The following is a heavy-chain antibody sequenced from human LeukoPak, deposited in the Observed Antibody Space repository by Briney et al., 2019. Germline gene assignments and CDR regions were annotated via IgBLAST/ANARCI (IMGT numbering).Heavy chain of an antibody. Sequence: SETLSPTCAVYGGSFSGYYWSWIRQPPGKGLEWIGEINHSGSTNYNPSLKSRVTISVDTSKNQFSLKLSSVTAADTAVYYCTRAASSGPLFTYHMDVWGKGTTVTVSS. J-gene: IGHJ6*03. CDR2: INHSGST. CDR3: TRAASSGPLFTYHMDV. CDR1: GGSFSGYY. D-gene: IGHD3-22*01. V-gene: IGHV4-34*01.